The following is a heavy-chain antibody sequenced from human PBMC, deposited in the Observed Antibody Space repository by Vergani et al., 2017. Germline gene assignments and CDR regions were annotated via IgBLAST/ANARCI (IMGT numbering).Heavy chain of an antibody. CDR2: IIPIFGTA. CDR3: ARAGGGGINDFWN. V-gene: IGHV1-69*13. D-gene: IGHD3-3*01. Sequence: QGQLAQSGAEVKKPGSSVKVSCKASGGTFSSYAISWVRQAPGQGLEWMGGIIPIFGTANYAQKFQGKVTITADESTTTAYMELSSLRSEDTAVYYCARAGGGGINDFWNWGQGTLVTVSS. CDR1: GGTFSSYA. J-gene: IGHJ4*02.